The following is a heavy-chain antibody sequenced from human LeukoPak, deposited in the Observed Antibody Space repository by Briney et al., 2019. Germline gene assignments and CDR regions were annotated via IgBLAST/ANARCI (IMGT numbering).Heavy chain of an antibody. CDR2: ISGSGGST. Sequence: GGSLRLSCAASGFTFSSYAMSWVRQAPGKGLEWVSAISGSGGSTYYADSVKGRFTISRDNSKNTLYLQMNSLRAEDTAVYYCAKDQESSYYDFWSGYPNYYYGMDVWGQGTAVTVSS. D-gene: IGHD3-3*01. CDR3: AKDQESSYYDFWSGYPNYYYGMDV. CDR1: GFTFSSYA. J-gene: IGHJ6*02. V-gene: IGHV3-23*01.